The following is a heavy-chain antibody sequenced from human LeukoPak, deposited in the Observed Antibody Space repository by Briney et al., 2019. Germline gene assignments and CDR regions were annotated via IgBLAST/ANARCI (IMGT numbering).Heavy chain of an antibody. Sequence: PGGSLRLSCAASGFTFSSYTMTWVRQAPGEGLEWVSSISSSSSYIYYADSVKGRFTISRDNAKNSLYLQMNSLRAEDTAVYYCARDPGIAAAGTVGYFDYWGQGTPVTVSS. D-gene: IGHD6-13*01. CDR1: GFTFSSYT. CDR3: ARDPGIAAAGTVGYFDY. V-gene: IGHV3-21*01. CDR2: ISSSSSYI. J-gene: IGHJ4*02.